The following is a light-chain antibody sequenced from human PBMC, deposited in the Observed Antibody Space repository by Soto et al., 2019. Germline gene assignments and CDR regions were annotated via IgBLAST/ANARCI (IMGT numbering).Light chain of an antibody. CDR2: AAS. CDR1: QGISNY. Sequence: DIQMTQSPPFLSASVGDRVTITCRASQGISNYLAWYQQKPGELPKLVIYAASILQTGVPSRFSGSGSGTDFSLTISSLQPEDVATYFCQKYNSPPRTFGQGTKVDIK. CDR3: QKYNSPPRT. V-gene: IGKV1-27*01. J-gene: IGKJ1*01.